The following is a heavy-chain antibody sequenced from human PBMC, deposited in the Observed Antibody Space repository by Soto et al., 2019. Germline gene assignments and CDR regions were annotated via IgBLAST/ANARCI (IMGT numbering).Heavy chain of an antibody. CDR1: GDSINSRSYY. CDR3: ARQRTSVVTQAYFDV. J-gene: IGHJ4*02. CDR2: IYYSGRT. Sequence: SSETLSLTCTVTGDSINSRSYYWGWIRQPPGKGLEWIGSIYYSGRTYNNPSLRSRVSMSIDTSKDQFSLKLKSVTAADTALYFCARQRTSVVTQAYFDVWGRGSLVTVSS. D-gene: IGHD2-21*02. V-gene: IGHV4-39*01.